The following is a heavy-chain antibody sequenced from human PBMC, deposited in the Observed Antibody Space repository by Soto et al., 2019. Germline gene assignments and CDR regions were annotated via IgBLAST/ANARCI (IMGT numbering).Heavy chain of an antibody. V-gene: IGHV4-59*01. D-gene: IGHD2-15*01. Sequence: SATLSLTCTVSGGSISSYYWSWIRQPPGKGLEWIGYIYYSGSTNYNPSLKSRVTISVDTSKNQFSLKLSSVTAADTAVYYCARGFRLYLGAAPDVWGQGTTVTVSS. CDR2: IYYSGST. CDR3: ARGFRLYLGAAPDV. CDR1: GGSISSYY. J-gene: IGHJ6*02.